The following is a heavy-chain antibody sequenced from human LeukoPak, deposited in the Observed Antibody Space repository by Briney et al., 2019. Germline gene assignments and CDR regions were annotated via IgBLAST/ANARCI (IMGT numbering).Heavy chain of an antibody. CDR3: ARGLLSFMRSDYSNYWDNWFDP. J-gene: IGHJ5*02. CDR1: GYTFTDYY. Sequence: ASVKVSCKASGYTFTDYYILWVRQAPGQGLEWMGWMNPNSGGAHYAQKFQGRVTMTRDTSISTAYMELRSLTSDDTAVYYCARGLLSFMRSDYSNYWDNWFDPWGQGTLVTVSS. D-gene: IGHD4-11*01. V-gene: IGHV1-2*02. CDR2: MNPNSGGA.